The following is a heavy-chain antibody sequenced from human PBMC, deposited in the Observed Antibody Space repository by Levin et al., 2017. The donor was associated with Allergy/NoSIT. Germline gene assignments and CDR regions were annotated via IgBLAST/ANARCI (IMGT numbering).Heavy chain of an antibody. Sequence: SETLSLTCAVYGGSFSGYYWSWIRQPPGKGLEWIGEINHSGSTNYNPSLKSRVTISVDTSKNQFSLKLSSVTAADTAVYYCARGPPYYYGSGSYYNALARPAGMDGWGQGTTVTVSS. V-gene: IGHV4-34*01. J-gene: IGHJ6*02. CDR2: INHSGST. D-gene: IGHD3-10*01. CDR3: ARGPPYYYGSGSYYNALARPAGMDG. CDR1: GGSFSGYY.